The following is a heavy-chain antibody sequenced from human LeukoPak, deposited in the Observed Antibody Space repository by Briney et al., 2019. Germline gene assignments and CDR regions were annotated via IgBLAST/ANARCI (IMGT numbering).Heavy chain of an antibody. D-gene: IGHD3-22*01. CDR1: GGSISSGGYY. CDR2: IYYSGST. CDR3: ARAVAYYYDSGGNDDAFDI. V-gene: IGHV4-31*03. J-gene: IGHJ3*02. Sequence: ASETLSLTCTVSGGSISSGGYYWSWIRQHPGKGLEWIGYIYYSGSTYYNPSLKSRVTISVDTSKNQFSLKLSSVTAADTAVYYCARAVAYYYDSGGNDDAFDIWGQGTMVTVSS.